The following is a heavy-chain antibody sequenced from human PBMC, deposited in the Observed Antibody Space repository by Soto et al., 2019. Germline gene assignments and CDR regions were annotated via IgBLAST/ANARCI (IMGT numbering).Heavy chain of an antibody. CDR1: GGTFTSYT. D-gene: IGHD4-4*01. CDR3: ARGTLTDDAFEI. J-gene: IGHJ3*02. V-gene: IGHV1-69*01. CDR2: IMPSFGTA. Sequence: QVQLVQSGAEVKKPGSSVKVSCKASGGTFTSYTVSWVQQAPGQGLEWMGGIMPSFGTADYAQRFQGRVTMTADESTTTAYMELSDLRSEDTAIYFCARGTLTDDAFEIWGQGTMVSVSS.